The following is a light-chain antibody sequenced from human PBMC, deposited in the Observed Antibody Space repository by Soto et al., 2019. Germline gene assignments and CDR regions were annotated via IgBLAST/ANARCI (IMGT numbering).Light chain of an antibody. CDR2: KAS. V-gene: IGKV1-5*03. Sequence: DIQMTQSPSTLSGSVGDRVTITFRASQTISSWLAWYQQKPGKAPKLLIYKASTLKSGVTSRFSGSGSGTEFTLTISSLQPDDFATYYCQHYNSYSEAVGQGTKVEIK. J-gene: IGKJ1*01. CDR3: QHYNSYSEA. CDR1: QTISSW.